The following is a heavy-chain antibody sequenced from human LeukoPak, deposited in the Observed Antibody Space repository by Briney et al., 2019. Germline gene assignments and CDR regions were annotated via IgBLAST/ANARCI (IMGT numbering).Heavy chain of an antibody. CDR2: ISSSSSYI. Sequence: GGSLRLSCAASGFTFSSYSMNWVRQAPGKGLEWVSSISSSSSYIYYADSVKGRFTISRNNSKNTLYLQMNSLRAEDTAVYYCAKLLVRYYDFWSGSDYFDYWGQGTLVTVSS. V-gene: IGHV3-21*04. J-gene: IGHJ4*02. CDR3: AKLLVRYYDFWSGSDYFDY. D-gene: IGHD3-3*01. CDR1: GFTFSSYS.